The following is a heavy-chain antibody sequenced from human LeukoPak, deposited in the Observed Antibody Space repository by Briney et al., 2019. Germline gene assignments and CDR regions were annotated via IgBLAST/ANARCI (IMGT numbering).Heavy chain of an antibody. V-gene: IGHV1-2*02. CDR1: GYTFTGYY. CDR2: INPNSGGT. D-gene: IGHD3-22*01. J-gene: IGHJ4*02. Sequence: GASVKVSCKASGYTFTGYYMHWVRQAPGQGLKWMGWINPNSGGTNYAQKFQGRVTMTRDTSISTAYMELSRLISDDTAVYYCARSDSSGYLDYWGQGTLVTVSS. CDR3: ARSDSSGYLDY.